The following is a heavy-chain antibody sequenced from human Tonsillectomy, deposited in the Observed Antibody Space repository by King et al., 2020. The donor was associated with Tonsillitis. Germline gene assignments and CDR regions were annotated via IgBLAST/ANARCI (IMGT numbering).Heavy chain of an antibody. V-gene: IGHV1-3*01. CDR1: GYTFNDYA. J-gene: IGHJ5*02. CDR2: INAGNGKT. D-gene: IGHD2-21*01. Sequence: QLVQSGAEVKKPGASVKISCKASGYTFNDYAIHWVRQAPGQRPEWMGWINAGNGKTKSSQKFQDRVTLTRDTSASIAYMELSSLKSEDTGVYYCARDAGHIAVVIVDGAYWFDPWGQGTLVIVSS. CDR3: ARDAGHIAVVIVDGAYWFDP.